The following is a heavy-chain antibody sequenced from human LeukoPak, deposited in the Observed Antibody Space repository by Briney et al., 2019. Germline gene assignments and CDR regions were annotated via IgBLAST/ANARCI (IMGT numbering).Heavy chain of an antibody. CDR2: INPNSGGT. CDR1: GYTFTDYY. J-gene: IGHJ6*02. V-gene: IGHV1-2*02. D-gene: IGHD2-8*01. Sequence: ASVRVSCKASGYTFTDYYLHWVRQAPGHGLEWMGWINPNSGGTSYAQKLQGRVTMTRDTSISTAYMELSRLRSDDTAVYYCARDIVLMVYAIGAGGMDVWGQGTTVTVSS. CDR3: ARDIVLMVYAIGAGGMDV.